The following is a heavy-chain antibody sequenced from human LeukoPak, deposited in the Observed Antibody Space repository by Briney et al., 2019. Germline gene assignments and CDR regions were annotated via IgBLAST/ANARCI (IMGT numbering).Heavy chain of an antibody. CDR3: ARETDHYGYSYYGMDV. CDR2: IIPIFGTA. Sequence: SVKVSCKASGYTFTSYGISWVRQAPGQGLEWMGGIIPIFGTANYAQKFQGRVTITADESTSTAYMELSSLTSEEPAVYYCARETDHYGYSYYGMDVWGQGTTVTVSS. CDR1: GYTFTSYG. V-gene: IGHV1-69*13. J-gene: IGHJ6*02. D-gene: IGHD4-17*01.